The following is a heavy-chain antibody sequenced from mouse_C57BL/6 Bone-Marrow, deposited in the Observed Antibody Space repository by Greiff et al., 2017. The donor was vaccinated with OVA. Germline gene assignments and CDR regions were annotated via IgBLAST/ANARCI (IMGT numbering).Heavy chain of an antibody. CDR2: ISSGGSYT. J-gene: IGHJ2*01. CDR3: ARHTMVKVFDY. V-gene: IGHV5-6*02. D-gene: IGHD2-2*01. Sequence: EVKLVESGGDLVKPGGSLKLSCAASGFTFSSYCMSWVRQTPDKRLEWVATISSGGSYTYYPDSVKGRFTISRDNAKNTLYLQMSSLKSEDTAMYYCARHTMVKVFDYWGQGTTLTVSS. CDR1: GFTFSSYC.